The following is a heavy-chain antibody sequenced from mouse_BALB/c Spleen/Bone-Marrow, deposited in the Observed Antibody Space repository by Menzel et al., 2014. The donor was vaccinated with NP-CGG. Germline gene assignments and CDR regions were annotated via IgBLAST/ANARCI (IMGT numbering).Heavy chain of an antibody. Sequence: VQLQHSGTVLARPGASVKMSCKASGYTFXSYWMHWVKQRPGQGLEWIGTIYPGKSDTTYNQKFKGKAKLTAVTSTSTAYMELSSLTNEDSAVYYCTTLARNYFDYWGQGTTLTASS. J-gene: IGHJ2*01. CDR3: TTLARNYFDY. V-gene: IGHV1-5*01. D-gene: IGHD3-1*01. CDR2: IYPGKSDT. CDR1: GYTFXSYW.